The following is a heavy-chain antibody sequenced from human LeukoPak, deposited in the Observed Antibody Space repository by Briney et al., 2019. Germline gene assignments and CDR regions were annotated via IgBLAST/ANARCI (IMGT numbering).Heavy chain of an antibody. V-gene: IGHV4-34*01. CDR3: ARGRVLRDY. Sequence: SETLSLTCAVYGGSFSGYYWSWIRQPPGKGLEWIGEINHSGSTNYNPSLKSRVTISVETSKNQFSLKLSSVTAADTAVYYCARGRVLRDYWGQGTLVTVSS. CDR1: GGSFSGYY. J-gene: IGHJ4*02. D-gene: IGHD3-3*01. CDR2: INHSGST.